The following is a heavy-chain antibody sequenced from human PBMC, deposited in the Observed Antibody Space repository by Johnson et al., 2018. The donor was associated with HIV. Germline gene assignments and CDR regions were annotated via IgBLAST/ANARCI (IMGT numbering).Heavy chain of an antibody. D-gene: IGHD6-13*01. CDR3: ARVDGSTWYSLYDAFDI. J-gene: IGHJ3*02. V-gene: IGHV3-74*02. Sequence: VQLVESGGGLVQPGGSLRLSCVASGFTFSSYWMSWVRQAPGKGLVWVSRIISDGSCTVSADSVKGRFTISRDNAKNTLYLQINSLRAEDTAVYYCARVDGSTWYSLYDAFDIWGQGTMVTVSS. CDR1: GFTFSSYW. CDR2: IISDGSCT.